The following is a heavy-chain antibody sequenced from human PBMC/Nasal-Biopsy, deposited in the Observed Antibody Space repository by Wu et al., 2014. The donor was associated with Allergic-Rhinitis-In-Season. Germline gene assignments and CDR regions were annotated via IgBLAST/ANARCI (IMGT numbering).Heavy chain of an antibody. J-gene: IGHJ6*02. CDR1: GISINKQQ. D-gene: IGHD3-10*01. CDR3: AREGFRENYGMDV. Sequence: LRLSCAASGISINKQQMFWVRQAPGKGLVWVSRINPDGSQITYEDSVKGRFTISRDDAKNTLYLQMNNLRTEDTAVYCCAREGFRENYGMDVWGQGTTVTVSS. CDR2: INPDGSQI. V-gene: IGHV3-74*01.